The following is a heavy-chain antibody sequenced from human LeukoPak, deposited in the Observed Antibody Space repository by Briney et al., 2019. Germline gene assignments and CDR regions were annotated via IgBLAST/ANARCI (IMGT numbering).Heavy chain of an antibody. J-gene: IGHJ4*02. V-gene: IGHV4-4*02. CDR2: IYHSGST. CDR1: GGSISSSNW. CDR3: ARHRSKWLQSSFDY. Sequence: PSETLSLTCAVSGGSISSSNWWSWVRQPPGKGLEWIGEIYHSGSTNYNPSLKSRVTISVDKSKNRFSLKLSSVTAADTAVYYCARHRSKWLQSSFDYWGQGTLVTVSS. D-gene: IGHD5-24*01.